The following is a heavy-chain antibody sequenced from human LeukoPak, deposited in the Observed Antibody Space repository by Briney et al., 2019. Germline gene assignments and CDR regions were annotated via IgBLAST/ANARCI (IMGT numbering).Heavy chain of an antibody. D-gene: IGHD3-10*01. CDR3: ARETGALLWFGEYDAFDI. Sequence: SETLSLTCAVYGGSFSGYYWSWIRQPPGKGLEWIGEINHSGSTNYNPSLKSRVTISVDTSKNQFSLKLSSVTAADTAVYYCARETGALLWFGEYDAFDIWGQGTMVTVSS. V-gene: IGHV4-34*01. CDR2: INHSGST. J-gene: IGHJ3*02. CDR1: GGSFSGYY.